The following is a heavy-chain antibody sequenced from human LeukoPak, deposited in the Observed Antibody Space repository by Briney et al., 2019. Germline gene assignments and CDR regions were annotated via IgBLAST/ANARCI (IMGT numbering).Heavy chain of an antibody. V-gene: IGHV1-69*05. D-gene: IGHD2-2*01. J-gene: IGHJ6*03. CDR1: GGTFSSYA. CDR3: ASQARDIVVVPAAMGYYYYYYMDV. CDR2: IIPIFGTA. Sequence: ASVKVSCKASGGTFSSYAISWVRQAPGQGLEWMGGIIPIFGTANYAQKFLGRVTITTDESTSTAYMELSSLSSEDTAVYYCASQARDIVVVPAAMGYYYYYYMDVWGKGTTVTVSS.